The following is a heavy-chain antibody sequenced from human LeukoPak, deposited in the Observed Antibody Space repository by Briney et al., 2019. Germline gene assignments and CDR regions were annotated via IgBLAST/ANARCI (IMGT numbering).Heavy chain of an antibody. CDR2: TYYRSKWYN. CDR1: GDSVSSSSAA. CDR3: ARASGRDGYKSLDF. Sequence: SQTLSLTCAISGDSVSSSSAAWIWIRQSPSGGLEWLGRTYYRSKWYNDYVVSVKSRISINPDTSKNQFSLQLNSVTPEDTAVYYCARASGRDGYKSLDFWGQGTLVTVSS. D-gene: IGHD5-24*01. J-gene: IGHJ4*02. V-gene: IGHV6-1*01.